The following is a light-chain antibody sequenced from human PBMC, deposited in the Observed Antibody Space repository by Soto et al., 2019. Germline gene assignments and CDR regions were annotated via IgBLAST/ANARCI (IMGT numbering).Light chain of an antibody. Sequence: EIVLTQSPATLSLSPGERATLSCSASQSVGTYLAWYQQKPGQAPRLLIYDASNRATGVPVRFRGSGSGTDFTLTISSLEPEDFAVYYCQQRTNWLFGGGTKVEI. V-gene: IGKV3-11*01. CDR2: DAS. CDR3: QQRTNWL. CDR1: QSVGTY. J-gene: IGKJ4*01.